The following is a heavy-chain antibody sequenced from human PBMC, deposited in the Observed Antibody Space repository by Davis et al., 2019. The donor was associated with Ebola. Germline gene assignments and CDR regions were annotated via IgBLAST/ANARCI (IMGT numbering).Heavy chain of an antibody. J-gene: IGHJ5*02. D-gene: IGHD3-3*01. CDR2: IYYSGST. CDR3: ARAVKRITIFGVVIIGWFDP. Sequence: MPSETLSLTCTVSGGSISSYYWSWIRQPPGKGLEWIGYIYYSGSTNYNPSLKSRVTISVDTSKNQFSLKLSSVTAADTAVYYCARAVKRITIFGVVIIGWFDPWGQGTLVTVSS. CDR1: GGSISSYY. V-gene: IGHV4-59*01.